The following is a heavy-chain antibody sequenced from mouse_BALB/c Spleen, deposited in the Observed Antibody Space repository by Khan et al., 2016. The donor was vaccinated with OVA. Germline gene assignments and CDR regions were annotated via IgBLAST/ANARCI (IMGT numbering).Heavy chain of an antibody. V-gene: IGHV1-9*01. CDR2: ILPGSGSS. CDR1: GFTFSTYW. Sequence: VQLQQSGAELMKPGASVKISCKATGFTFSTYWIEWVKQRPGHGLEWIGEILPGSGSSNYNEKFKGKATFTADTSSNTAYMQISTLTSEDSAVYYCARGGYNPAMDYWGQGTSVTVSS. CDR3: ARGGYNPAMDY. D-gene: IGHD1-3*01. J-gene: IGHJ4*01.